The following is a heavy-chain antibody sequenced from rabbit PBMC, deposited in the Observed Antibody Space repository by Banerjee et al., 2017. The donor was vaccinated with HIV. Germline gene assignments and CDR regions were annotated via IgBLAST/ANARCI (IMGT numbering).Heavy chain of an antibody. CDR2: IDIGGSDFT. CDR3: ARDTSTSFSSYGMDL. V-gene: IGHV1S40*01. J-gene: IGHJ6*01. CDR1: GLDFSGDSY. Sequence: QSLEESGGDLVKPGASLTLTCKASGLDFSGDSYDSYMCWIRQAPGKGLEWIACIDIGGSDFTYFASWAKGRFTISKTSSTTVTLQMTSLTAADTATYFCARDTSTSFSSYGMDLWGQGTLSPS. D-gene: IGHD1-1*01.